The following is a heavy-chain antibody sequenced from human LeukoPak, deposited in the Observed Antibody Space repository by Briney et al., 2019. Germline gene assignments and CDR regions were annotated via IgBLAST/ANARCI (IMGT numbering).Heavy chain of an antibody. Sequence: GGSLRLSCAASGFTFSSYAMHWVRQAPGKGLEWVAVISYDGSNKYYADSVKGRFTISRDNSKNTLYLQMNSLRAEDTAVYYCAKDLGSGYEVYYYYGMDVWGQGTTVTVSS. CDR1: GFTFSSYA. J-gene: IGHJ6*02. CDR2: ISYDGSNK. CDR3: AKDLGSGYEVYYYYGMDV. D-gene: IGHD5-12*01. V-gene: IGHV3-30*18.